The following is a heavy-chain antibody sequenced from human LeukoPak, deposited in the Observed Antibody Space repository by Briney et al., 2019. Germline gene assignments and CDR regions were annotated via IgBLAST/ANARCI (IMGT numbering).Heavy chain of an antibody. D-gene: IGHD3-3*01. V-gene: IGHV3-7*01. J-gene: IGHJ3*02. CDR1: EFTFSNYW. CDR3: ARVRWREKTYYETFVM. CDR2: IKQDGSEK. Sequence: GGSLRLSCTASEFTFSNYWMTWVRQAPGKGLEWLANIKQDGSEKHYVDSVEGRFTISRDNTKNSVYLQLNGLRAEDTAVYYCARVRWREKTYYETFVMWGQGTKVTVSS.